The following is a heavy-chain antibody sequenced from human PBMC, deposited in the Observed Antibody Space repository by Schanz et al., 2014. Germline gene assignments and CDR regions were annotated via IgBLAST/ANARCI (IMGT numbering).Heavy chain of an antibody. J-gene: IGHJ4*02. Sequence: QVQLVQSGAEVKKPGASVKVSCKASGYTFTSYYMHWVRQAPGQGLEWMGIINPSGGSTSYAQKFQGRVTMTRDTATSTVYMELSSVRSEDTAVYYCARDGEAAAGCDYWGQGTLVTASS. CDR3: ARDGEAAAGCDY. D-gene: IGHD6-13*01. V-gene: IGHV1-46*03. CDR2: INPSGGST. CDR1: GYTFTSYY.